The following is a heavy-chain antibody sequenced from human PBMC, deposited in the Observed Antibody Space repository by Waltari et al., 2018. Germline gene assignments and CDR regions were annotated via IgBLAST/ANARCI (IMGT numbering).Heavy chain of an antibody. CDR3: ARGREVYSSSSADAFDI. D-gene: IGHD6-6*01. CDR1: GYTFTGYY. J-gene: IGHJ3*02. CDR2: INPNSGGT. Sequence: QVQLVQSGAEVKKPGASVKVSCKASGYTFTGYYMHWVRQAPGQGLEWMGWINPNSGGTNYAQKFQGRVTMTRDTSISTAYMELSRLRSDDTAVYYCARGREVYSSSSADAFDIWGQGTMVTVSS. V-gene: IGHV1-2*02.